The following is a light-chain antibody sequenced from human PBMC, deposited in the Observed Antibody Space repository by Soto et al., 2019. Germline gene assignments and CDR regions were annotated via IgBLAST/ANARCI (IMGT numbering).Light chain of an antibody. Sequence: EIVLTQSPVTLSLSPGEGATLSCMASQTVSKNYLAWYQQKAGQAPRLVIYAASTRATGIPDRFSGSGSGTDFTLTISRLEPEDFAVFYCQQYAVSPITFGQGARLEIK. CDR1: QTVSKNY. CDR3: QQYAVSPIT. CDR2: AAS. J-gene: IGKJ5*01. V-gene: IGKV3-20*01.